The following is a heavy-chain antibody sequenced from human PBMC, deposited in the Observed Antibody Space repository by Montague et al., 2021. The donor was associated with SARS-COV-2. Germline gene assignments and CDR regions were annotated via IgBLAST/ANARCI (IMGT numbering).Heavy chain of an antibody. Sequence: SETLSLTCTVSGGSISNYYWTWIRQPAGKGLEWIGRLYTSESTTYNPSLKSRVTMSVDTSKNQFSLNVTSVTAADTAIYYRARESGYSSGWRYYYVMDVWGQGTTVTVS. J-gene: IGHJ6*02. CDR2: LYTSEST. V-gene: IGHV4-4*07. CDR3: ARESGYSSGWRYYYVMDV. CDR1: GGSISNYY. D-gene: IGHD6-19*01.